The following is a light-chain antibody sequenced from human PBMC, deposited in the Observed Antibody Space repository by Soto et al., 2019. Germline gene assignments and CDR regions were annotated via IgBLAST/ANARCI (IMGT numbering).Light chain of an antibody. Sequence: SYELTQPPSVSVAPGQTARITCGGNNIGSKSVHWYQQKPGQAPVLVVYDGSDRPSGIPERFSGSNSGNTATLTISRVEAGDEADYYCQVWDSSSDHYVFGTGTKFAVL. CDR3: QVWDSSSDHYV. CDR2: DGS. J-gene: IGLJ1*01. V-gene: IGLV3-21*02. CDR1: NIGSKS.